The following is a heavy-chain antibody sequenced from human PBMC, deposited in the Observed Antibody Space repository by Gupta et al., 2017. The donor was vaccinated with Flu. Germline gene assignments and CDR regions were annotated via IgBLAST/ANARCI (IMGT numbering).Heavy chain of an antibody. CDR3: TPSTPGSVTY. CDR2: MSGSGIST. J-gene: IGHJ4*02. V-gene: IGHV3-23*01. CDR1: GFTFSNYA. Sequence: SCAASGFTFSNYAMSWVRQAPGKGPEWVSAMSGSGISTYYADSVKGRFTISRDNSNNTLFLQLNSLRAEDTAVYYCTPSTPGSVTYWGQGTLVTVSS. D-gene: IGHD4-4*01.